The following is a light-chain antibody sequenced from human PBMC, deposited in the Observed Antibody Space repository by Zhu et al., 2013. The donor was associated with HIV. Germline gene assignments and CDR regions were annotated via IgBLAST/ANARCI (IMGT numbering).Light chain of an antibody. Sequence: QSALTQPPSASGSPGQSVTISCSGTNTDAGSYKYVSWYQQHPGKPPKLIIYEVNIRPSGVSNRFSGSKSGNTASLTISGLQAEDEADYYCISYTTSSTLVFGGGTKLTVL. J-gene: IGLJ3*02. CDR2: EVN. CDR3: ISYTTSSTLV. CDR1: NTDAGSYKY. V-gene: IGLV2-14*01.